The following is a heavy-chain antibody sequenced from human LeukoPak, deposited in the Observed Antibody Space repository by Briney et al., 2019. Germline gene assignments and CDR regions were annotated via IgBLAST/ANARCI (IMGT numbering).Heavy chain of an antibody. V-gene: IGHV4-34*01. CDR3: AREAVTGYSSSWFDY. Sequence: KPSETLSLPCAVYGGSFSGYYWSWIRQPPGKGAEWIGEINHSGSTNYNPSLKSRVTISVDTSKNQFSLKLSSVTAADTAVYYCAREAVTGYSSSWFDYWGQGTLVTVSS. J-gene: IGHJ4*02. CDR2: INHSGST. CDR1: GGSFSGYY. D-gene: IGHD6-13*01.